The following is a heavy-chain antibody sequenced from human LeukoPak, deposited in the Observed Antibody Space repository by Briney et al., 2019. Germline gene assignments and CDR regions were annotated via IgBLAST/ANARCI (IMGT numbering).Heavy chain of an antibody. CDR3: ARDYYDSSGYCDY. CDR1: GFTFSSYG. CDR2: IWYDGSNK. Sequence: GGSLRLSCAASGFTFSSYGMLWVRQAPGKGLEWVAVIWYDGSNKYYADSVKGRFTISRDNSKNTLYLQMNSLRAEDTAVYYCARDYYDSSGYCDYWGQGTLVTVSS. J-gene: IGHJ4*02. D-gene: IGHD3-22*01. V-gene: IGHV3-33*01.